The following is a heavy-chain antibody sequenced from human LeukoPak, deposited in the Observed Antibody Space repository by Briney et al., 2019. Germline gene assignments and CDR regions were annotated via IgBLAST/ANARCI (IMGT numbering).Heavy chain of an antibody. CDR1: GGSISSGGYY. Sequence: PSETLSLTCTVSGGSISSGGYYWSWIRQPPGKGLEWIGYIYHRGSTYYNPSLKSRVTISVDRSKNQFSLKLSSVTAADTAVYYCARASSYSSSWSDWFDPWGQGTLVTVSS. J-gene: IGHJ5*02. D-gene: IGHD6-13*01. CDR2: IYHRGST. CDR3: ARASSYSSSWSDWFDP. V-gene: IGHV4-30-2*01.